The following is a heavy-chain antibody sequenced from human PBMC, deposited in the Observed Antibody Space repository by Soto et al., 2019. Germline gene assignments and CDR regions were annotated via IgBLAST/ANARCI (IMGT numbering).Heavy chain of an antibody. D-gene: IGHD3-16*01. Sequence: QVQLQESGPGLVKPSETVSLTCVVSGGPVKNGNYYWSWLRQSPGKGLEWIGHIYYNGFTNYNPSLKRRVTTSVDTSKTQFSLGLKSVTTADTAVYFCARVPHGGGQFYVRYFDRWGRGTRVSVSS. CDR2: IYYNGFT. J-gene: IGHJ2*01. CDR3: ARVPHGGGQFYVRYFDR. V-gene: IGHV4-61*01. CDR1: GGPVKNGNYY.